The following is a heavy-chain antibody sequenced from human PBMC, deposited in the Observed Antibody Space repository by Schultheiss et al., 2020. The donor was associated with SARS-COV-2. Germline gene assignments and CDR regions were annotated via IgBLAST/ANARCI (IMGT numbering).Heavy chain of an antibody. CDR1: GVSVSTYY. CDR3: ARMVPVRYFDWCYYYYGMDV. J-gene: IGHJ6*02. CDR2: KYYSGNT. D-gene: IGHD3-9*01. V-gene: IGHV4-59*06. Sequence: SETLSLTCTVSGVSVSTYYWSWIRQPPGKGLEWIGYKYYSGNTYYNPSLKSRVTISVDTSKNQFSLKLSSVTAADTAVYYCARMVPVRYFDWCYYYYGMDVWGQGTTVTVSS.